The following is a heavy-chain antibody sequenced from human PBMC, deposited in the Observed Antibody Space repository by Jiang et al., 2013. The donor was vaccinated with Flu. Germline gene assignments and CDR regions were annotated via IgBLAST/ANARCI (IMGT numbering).Heavy chain of an antibody. CDR3: ARKNPRGGYNRKPPWADPRGSGMDV. CDR1: GGSISSGGYY. J-gene: IGHJ6*02. V-gene: IGHV4-31*03. CDR2: IYYSGST. D-gene: IGHD5-24*01. Sequence: GPGLVKPSQTLSLTCTVSGGSISSGGYYWSWIRQHPGKGLEWIGYIYYSGSTYYNPSLKSRVTISVDTSKNQFSLKLSSVTAADTAVYYCARKNPRGGYNRKPPWADPRGSGMDVWGQGTTVTVSS.